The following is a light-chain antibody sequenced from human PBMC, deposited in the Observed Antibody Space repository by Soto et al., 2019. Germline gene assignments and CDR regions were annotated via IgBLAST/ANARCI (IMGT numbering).Light chain of an antibody. CDR2: DNS. Sequence: QSVLTQPPSVSAAPGQKVTISCSGSSSNIGNNYVSWYQQLPGTAPKLLIYDNSYRPSGIPDRFSGSKSGTSATLGITGLQTGDEADYYCGTWDSSLSAGVFGGGTKLTVL. CDR1: SSNIGNNY. CDR3: GTWDSSLSAGV. V-gene: IGLV1-51*01. J-gene: IGLJ3*02.